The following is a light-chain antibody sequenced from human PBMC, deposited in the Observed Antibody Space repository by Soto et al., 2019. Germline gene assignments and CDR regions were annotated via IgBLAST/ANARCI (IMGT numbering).Light chain of an antibody. V-gene: IGKV3-20*01. J-gene: IGKJ2*01. CDR1: QSISNNY. CDR2: GSS. Sequence: EVELTQSPGTLSLSPGERATLSCRASQSISNNYVAWYQQKPGQAPRLLIFGSSDRATGVPDRFSGSGSGTDFTLTISRLEPEDFAVYYCQQYGSSPPYTFGQGTKLEIK. CDR3: QQYGSSPPYT.